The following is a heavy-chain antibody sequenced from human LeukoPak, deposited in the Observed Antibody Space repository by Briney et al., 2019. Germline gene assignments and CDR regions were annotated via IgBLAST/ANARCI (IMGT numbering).Heavy chain of an antibody. CDR2: INPNSGGT. V-gene: IGHV1-2*02. J-gene: IGHJ4*02. CDR3: ARCRTPVPAANDY. D-gene: IGHD2-2*01. Sequence: ASVKVSCKASGYTFTGYYMHWVRQAPGQGLEWMGWINPNSGGTNYAQKFQGRVTMTRDTSISTAYMELSRLRSDDTAVYYCARCRTPVPAANDYWGQGTLVTVSS. CDR1: GYTFTGYY.